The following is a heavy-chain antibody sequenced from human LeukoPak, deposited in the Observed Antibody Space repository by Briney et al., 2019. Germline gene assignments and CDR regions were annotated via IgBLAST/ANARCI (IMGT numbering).Heavy chain of an antibody. V-gene: IGHV1-46*01. Sequence: ASVKVSCKASGYTFTSYYMHWVRQAPGQGLEWMGIINPSGGSTSYAQKFQGRVTMTRDTSISTAYMELSRLRSDDTAVYYCARGHWDNWFDPWGQGTLVTVSS. D-gene: IGHD7-27*01. CDR3: ARGHWDNWFDP. J-gene: IGHJ5*02. CDR1: GYTFTSYY. CDR2: INPSGGST.